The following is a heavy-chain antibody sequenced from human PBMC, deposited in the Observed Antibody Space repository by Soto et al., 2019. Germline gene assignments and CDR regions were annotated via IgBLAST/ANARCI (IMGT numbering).Heavy chain of an antibody. D-gene: IGHD6-6*01. Sequence: AGGSLRLSCAASGFTFSSYGMHWVRQAPGKGLEWVAVISYDGSNKYYADSVKGRFTISRDNSKNTLYLQMNSLRAEDTAVYYCATRGRSSSGGFDYWGQGTLVTVSS. J-gene: IGHJ4*02. CDR3: ATRGRSSSGGFDY. CDR2: ISYDGSNK. CDR1: GFTFSSYG. V-gene: IGHV3-30*03.